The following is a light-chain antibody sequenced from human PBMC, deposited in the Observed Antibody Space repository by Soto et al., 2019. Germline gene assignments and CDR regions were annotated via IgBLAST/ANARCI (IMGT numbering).Light chain of an antibody. CDR2: GAS. V-gene: IGKV3-20*01. J-gene: IGKJ1*01. CDR3: QQYGSSPGT. CDR1: QSVSSGY. Sequence: EIVLTQSPGTLFLSPGERATLSCRASQSVSSGYLAWYQQKPGQAPRLLIYGASSRATAVPDRFSGSGSGTDFSLTISRLEPEDFAVYYCQQYGSSPGTFGQGTKVEIK.